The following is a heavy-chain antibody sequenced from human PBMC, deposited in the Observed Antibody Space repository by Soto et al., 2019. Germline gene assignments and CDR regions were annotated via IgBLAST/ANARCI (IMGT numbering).Heavy chain of an antibody. CDR1: GGSISSTDW. Sequence: QVQLQESGPGLVKPSGTLSLTCAVSGGSISSTDWWSWVRQPPGKGLEWIGEIYHSGSTNYNPSRRRGVAMSVDKCEDGCAVEVRSAAAADTAVEYCAGGLGGLAPRDSGGEGALIAVSS. V-gene: IGHV4-4*02. CDR3: AGGLGGLAPRDS. D-gene: IGHD6-25*01. J-gene: IGHJ4*02. CDR2: IYHSGST.